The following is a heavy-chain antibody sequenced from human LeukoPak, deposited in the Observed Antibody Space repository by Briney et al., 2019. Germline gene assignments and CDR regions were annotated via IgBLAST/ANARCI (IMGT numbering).Heavy chain of an antibody. J-gene: IGHJ3*02. CDR2: IWYDGSNK. CDR1: GSTFSSYG. Sequence: GGSLRLSCAASGSTFSSYGMHWVRQAPGKGLEWVAVIWYDGSNKYYADSVKGRFTISRDNSKNTLYLQMNSLRAEDTAVYYCARAPQGQDAFYIWGQGTMVTVSS. CDR3: ARAPQGQDAFYI. V-gene: IGHV3-33*01.